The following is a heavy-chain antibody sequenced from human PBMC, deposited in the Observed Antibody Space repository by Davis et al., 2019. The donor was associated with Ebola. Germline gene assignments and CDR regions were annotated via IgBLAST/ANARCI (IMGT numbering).Heavy chain of an antibody. CDR1: GGSVSSGIYY. V-gene: IGHV4-61*01. CDR3: ARRNYDPSFGWFDP. Sequence: PSETLSLTCTVPGGSVSSGIYYLSLIRQPPGKGLVWIGYIYYSGSTNYNPSLKSRVTISVDTSKNQFSLKLSSVTAADTAVYYCARRNYDPSFGWFDPWGQGTLVTVSS. D-gene: IGHD3-22*01. CDR2: IYYSGST. J-gene: IGHJ5*02.